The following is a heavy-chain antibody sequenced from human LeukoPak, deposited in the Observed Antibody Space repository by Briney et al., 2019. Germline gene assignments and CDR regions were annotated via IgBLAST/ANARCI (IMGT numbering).Heavy chain of an antibody. Sequence: GGSLRLSCAASGFTFSSYSMNWVRQAPGKGLEWVSSISSSSSYIYYADSVKGRFTISRDNAKNSLYLQMNSLRAEDTAVYYCASDFGCSSTSCFSFPFDYWGQGTLVTVSS. CDR3: ASDFGCSSTSCFSFPFDY. CDR1: GFTFSSYS. V-gene: IGHV3-21*01. CDR2: ISSSSSYI. D-gene: IGHD2-2*01. J-gene: IGHJ4*02.